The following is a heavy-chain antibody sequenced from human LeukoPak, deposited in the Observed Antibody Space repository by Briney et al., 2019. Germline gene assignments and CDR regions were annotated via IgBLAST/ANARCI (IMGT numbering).Heavy chain of an antibody. V-gene: IGHV4-34*01. CDR3: ARVHDYVWGSIYYFDY. Sequence: SETLSLTCAVYGGSFSGYYWSWIRQPPGKGLEWIGEINHSGSTNYNPSLKSRVTISVDTSKNQFSLKLSSVTAADTAVYYCARVHDYVWGSIYYFDYWGQGTLVTVSS. J-gene: IGHJ4*02. CDR1: GGSFSGYY. CDR2: INHSGST. D-gene: IGHD3-16*01.